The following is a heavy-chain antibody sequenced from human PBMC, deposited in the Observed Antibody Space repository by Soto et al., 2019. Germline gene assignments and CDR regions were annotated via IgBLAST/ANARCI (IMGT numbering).Heavy chain of an antibody. J-gene: IGHJ4*02. Sequence: QLQLQESGPGLVKPSETLSLTCTVSGGSISSSSYYWGWIRQPPGKGLEWIGSIYYSGSTYYNPSLKSRVTISVDTSKNQFSLKLSSVTAADTAVYYCARIFDWLLYFDYWGQGTLVTVSS. D-gene: IGHD3-9*01. CDR2: IYYSGST. CDR3: ARIFDWLLYFDY. CDR1: GGSISSSSYY. V-gene: IGHV4-39*01.